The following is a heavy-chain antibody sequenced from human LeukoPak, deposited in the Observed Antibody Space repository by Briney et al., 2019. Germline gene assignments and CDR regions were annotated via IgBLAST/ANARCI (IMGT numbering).Heavy chain of an antibody. Sequence: SVKVSCKASGGTFSSYAISWVRQAPGQGLEWMGRIIPILGIANYAQKFQGRVTITADKSTSTAYMELSSLRSEDTAVYYCARQSGCSYYDYWGQGTLVTVSS. V-gene: IGHV1-69*04. CDR2: IIPILGIA. CDR3: ARQSGCSYYDY. CDR1: GGTFSSYA. J-gene: IGHJ4*02. D-gene: IGHD2-15*01.